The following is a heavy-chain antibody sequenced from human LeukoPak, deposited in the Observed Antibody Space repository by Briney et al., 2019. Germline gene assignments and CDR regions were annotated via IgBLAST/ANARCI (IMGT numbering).Heavy chain of an antibody. Sequence: SETLSLTCAVYGGSFSGYYWSWIRQPPGKGLEWIGEINHSGSTNYNPSLRSRVTISVDTSKNQFSLKLSSVTAADTAVYYCARHRSTTVVRYYYYYMDVWGKGTTVTISS. CDR1: GGSFSGYY. V-gene: IGHV4-34*01. D-gene: IGHD4-23*01. J-gene: IGHJ6*03. CDR3: ARHRSTTVVRYYYYYMDV. CDR2: INHSGST.